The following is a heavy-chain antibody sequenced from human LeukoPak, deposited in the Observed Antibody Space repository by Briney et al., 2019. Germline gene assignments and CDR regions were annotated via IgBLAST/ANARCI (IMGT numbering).Heavy chain of an antibody. CDR3: ARGSGSHALDY. CDR2: IIPIFGTA. J-gene: IGHJ4*02. D-gene: IGHD3-10*01. CDR1: GGTFSSYA. V-gene: IGHV1-69*05. Sequence: GASVKVSCKASGGTFSSYAISWVRQAPGQGLEWMGGIIPIFGTANYAQKLQGRVTMTTDTSTSTAYMELRSLRSDDTAVYYCARGSGSHALDYWGQGTLVTVSS.